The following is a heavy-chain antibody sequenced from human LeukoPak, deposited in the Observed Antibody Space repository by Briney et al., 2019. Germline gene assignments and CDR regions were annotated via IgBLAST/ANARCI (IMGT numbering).Heavy chain of an antibody. J-gene: IGHJ4*02. CDR2: INHSGST. CDR1: GGSFSGYY. V-gene: IGHV4-34*01. Sequence: PSETLSLTCAVYGGSFSGYYWSWIRQPPGKGLEWIGEINHSGSTNYNPSLKSRATISVDTSKSQFSLKLSSVTAADTAVYYCASVSGYYLFDYWGQGTLVTVSS. D-gene: IGHD3-3*01. CDR3: ASVSGYYLFDY.